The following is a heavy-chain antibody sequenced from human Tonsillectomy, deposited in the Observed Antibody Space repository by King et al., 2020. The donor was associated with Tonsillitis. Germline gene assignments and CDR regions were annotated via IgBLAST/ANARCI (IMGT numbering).Heavy chain of an antibody. CDR1: GCTFSDYD. CDR2: ISSSGSTI. V-gene: IGHV3-11*01. CDR3: ARYVVCGYDCYYFDY. Sequence: VQLVESGGGLVKPGGSLRLSCAASGCTFSDYDMSGIRQAPGKGLEWVSYISSSGSTIYYADSVKGRFTISRDNSKNSLYLQMNSLSAEDTAVYYCARYVVCGYDCYYFDYWGQGTLVTVSS. J-gene: IGHJ4*02. D-gene: IGHD5-12*01.